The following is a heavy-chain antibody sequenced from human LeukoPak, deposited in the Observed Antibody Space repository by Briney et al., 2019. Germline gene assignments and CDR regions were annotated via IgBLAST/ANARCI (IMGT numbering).Heavy chain of an antibody. V-gene: IGHV4-39*07. D-gene: IGHD3-22*01. CDR2: IYYSGST. CDR3: ARGRKYYYDSSGYYKY. CDR1: GGSISSSSYY. Sequence: PSETLSLTCTVSGGSISSSSYYWGWIRQPPGKGLEWIGSIYYSGSTYYNPSLKSRVTLSVDRSKNQFSLKLSSVTAADTAVYYCARGRKYYYDSSGYYKYWGQGTLVTVSS. J-gene: IGHJ4*02.